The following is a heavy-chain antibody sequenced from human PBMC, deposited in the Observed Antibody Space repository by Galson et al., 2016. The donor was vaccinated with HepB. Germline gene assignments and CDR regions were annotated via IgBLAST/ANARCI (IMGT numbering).Heavy chain of an antibody. V-gene: IGHV3-53*01. J-gene: IGHJ4*02. CDR2: FFSGGRT. Sequence: SLRLSCAASGFTASSNYMSWFRQAPRTGLQSVSIFFSGGRTYYADSVKGRFTISRDNSNNTIYLQMNSLRAEDSAIYYCARVRWVSRETDYWGQGTLVTVSS. CDR1: GFTASSNY. CDR3: ARVRWVSRETDY. D-gene: IGHD5-24*01.